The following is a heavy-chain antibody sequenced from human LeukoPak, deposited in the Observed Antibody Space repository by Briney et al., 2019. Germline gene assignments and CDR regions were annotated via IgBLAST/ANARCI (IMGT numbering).Heavy chain of an antibody. V-gene: IGHV5-10-1*01. J-gene: IGHJ4*02. CDR1: GYKFTSYW. D-gene: IGHD5-18*01. CDR3: ARVLGYSYGWNY. Sequence: GESLHISCKGSGYKFTSYWINWVRQMPGKGLEWMGRIDPSDSYTMYSPSFQGHVTISADKSISTAYLQWSSLKASDSAMYYCARVLGYSYGWNYWGQGTLVTVSS. CDR2: IDPSDSYT.